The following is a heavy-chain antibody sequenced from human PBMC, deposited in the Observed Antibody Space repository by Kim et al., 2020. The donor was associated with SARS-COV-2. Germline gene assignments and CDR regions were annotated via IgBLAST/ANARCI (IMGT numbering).Heavy chain of an antibody. Sequence: SETLSLTCTVSGGSISSYYWSWIRQPPGKGLEWIGYIYYSGSTNYNPSLKSRVTISVDTSKNQFSLKLSSVTAADTAVYYCARGGDFWSGYYYYGMDVWGQGTTVTVSS. V-gene: IGHV4-59*13. D-gene: IGHD3-3*01. CDR3: ARGGDFWSGYYYYGMDV. J-gene: IGHJ6*02. CDR2: IYYSGST. CDR1: GGSISSYY.